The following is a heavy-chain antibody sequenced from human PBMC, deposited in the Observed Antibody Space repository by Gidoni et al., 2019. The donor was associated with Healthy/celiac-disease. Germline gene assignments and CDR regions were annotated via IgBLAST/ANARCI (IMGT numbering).Heavy chain of an antibody. CDR3: ARRKGGYCDWQEPFDY. J-gene: IGHJ4*02. V-gene: IGHV4-39*01. Sequence: QLQLQESGPGLVTPSETLSLTCTVSGRSISISSYNWGWIRKPPEKGLEWLGSIDYSGSTYYNPSVKSRVTISVDTSKNQFSLKLSSVTAADTAVYYCARRKGGYCDWQEPFDYWGQGTLVTVSS. CDR1: GRSISISSYN. CDR2: IDYSGST. D-gene: IGHD3-9*01.